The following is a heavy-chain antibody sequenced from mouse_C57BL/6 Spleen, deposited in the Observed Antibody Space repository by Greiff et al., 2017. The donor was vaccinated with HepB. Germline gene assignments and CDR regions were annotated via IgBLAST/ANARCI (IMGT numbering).Heavy chain of an antibody. D-gene: IGHD2-4*01. Sequence: VQVVESGAELVKPGASVKMSCKASGYTFTTYPIEWMKQNHGKSLEWIGNFHPYNDDTKYNEKFKGKATLTVEKSSSTVYLELSRLTSDDSAVYYCARGPYDYDGEGMDYWGQGTSVTVSS. J-gene: IGHJ4*01. CDR3: ARGPYDYDGEGMDY. CDR2: FHPYNDDT. V-gene: IGHV1-47*01. CDR1: GYTFTTYP.